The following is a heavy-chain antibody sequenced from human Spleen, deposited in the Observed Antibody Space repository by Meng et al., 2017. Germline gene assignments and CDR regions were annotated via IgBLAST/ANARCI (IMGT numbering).Heavy chain of an antibody. CDR3: ARDEDISAAGKLFGDY. J-gene: IGHJ4*02. D-gene: IGHD6-13*01. CDR2: ISAYNGNT. V-gene: IGHV1-18*01. Sequence: QVHAGQSGAGVKKAGASVRVSCKASGYTFTSYGISWVRQAPGQGLEWMGWISAYNGNTNYAQKLQGRVTMTTDTSTSTAYMELRSLRSDDTAVYYCARDEDISAAGKLFGDYWGQGTLVTVSS. CDR1: GYTFTSYG.